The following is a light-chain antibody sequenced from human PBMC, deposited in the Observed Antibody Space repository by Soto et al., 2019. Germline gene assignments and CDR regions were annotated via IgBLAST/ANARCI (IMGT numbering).Light chain of an antibody. V-gene: IGKV1-8*01. Sequence: AIRMTQSPSSFSASTGDRVTITCRASQGISSYLAWYQQKPGKAPKLLIYAAATLQRGAPSRFRGSGSWNDFPLTISPLEFEDFSTYYRQQDLSYPVPFGQGTKLEI. CDR1: QGISSY. CDR3: QQDLSYPVP. CDR2: AAA. J-gene: IGKJ2*01.